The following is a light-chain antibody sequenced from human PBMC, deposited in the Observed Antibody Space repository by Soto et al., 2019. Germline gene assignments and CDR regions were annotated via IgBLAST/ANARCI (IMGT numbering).Light chain of an antibody. V-gene: IGKV1D-12*01. Sequence: DVQVTQSPSFVSASVGDRVTITCRASQGIGTWLAWYQVKPGKAPNLLIYGATNLQSGVPSRFSGSGLGTHCTLTIFNLQPEDFATYYCQQTNSFPITFGQGTRLDI. CDR1: QGIGTW. J-gene: IGKJ5*01. CDR3: QQTNSFPIT. CDR2: GAT.